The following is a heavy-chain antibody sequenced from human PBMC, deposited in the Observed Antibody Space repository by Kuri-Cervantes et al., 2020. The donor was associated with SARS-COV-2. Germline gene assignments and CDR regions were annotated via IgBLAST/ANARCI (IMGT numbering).Heavy chain of an antibody. D-gene: IGHD3-3*01. J-gene: IGHJ4*02. V-gene: IGHV1-24*01. CDR3: ATRPRFLEWLLSYYFDY. CDR1: GYTLTELS. Sequence: ASVKVSCKVSGYTLTELSMHWVRQAPGKGLEWMGGFDPEDGETIYAQKLQGRVTMTEDTSTDTAYMELSSLRSEDTAVYYCATRPRFLEWLLSYYFDYWGLGTLVTVSS. CDR2: FDPEDGET.